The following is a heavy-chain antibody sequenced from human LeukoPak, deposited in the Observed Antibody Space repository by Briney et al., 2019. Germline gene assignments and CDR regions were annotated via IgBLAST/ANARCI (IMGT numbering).Heavy chain of an antibody. J-gene: IGHJ4*02. D-gene: IGHD4-17*01. CDR3: AGGSVTTTVTTIDY. CDR1: GGSISSYY. Sequence: PSETLSLTCTVSGGSISSYYWSWIRQPPGKGLEWIGYIYYSGSTNYNPSLKSRVTISVDTSKNQFSLKLSSVTAADTAVYYCAGGSVTTTVTTIDYWGQGTLVTVSS. V-gene: IGHV4-59*01. CDR2: IYYSGST.